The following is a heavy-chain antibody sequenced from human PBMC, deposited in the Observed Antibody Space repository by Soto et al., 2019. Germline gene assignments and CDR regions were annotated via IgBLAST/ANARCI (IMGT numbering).Heavy chain of an antibody. D-gene: IGHD6-13*01. CDR3: AKDLEWGSSSWYSKGYYYYMDV. CDR2: ISYDGSNK. CDR1: GFTFSSYG. V-gene: IGHV3-30*18. J-gene: IGHJ6*03. Sequence: GGSLRLSCAASGFTFSSYGMHWVRQAPGKGLEWVAVISYDGSNKYYADSVKGRFTISRDNSKNTLYLQMNSLRAEDTAVYYCAKDLEWGSSSWYSKGYYYYMDVWGKGTTVTVSS.